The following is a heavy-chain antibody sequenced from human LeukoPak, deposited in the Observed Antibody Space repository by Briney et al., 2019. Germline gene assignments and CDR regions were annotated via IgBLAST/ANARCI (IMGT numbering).Heavy chain of an antibody. V-gene: IGHV3-74*01. D-gene: IGHD4-17*01. CDR3: ARXXHGDLYXXXI. CDR2: VDGDGSTT. J-gene: IGHJ3*02. CDR1: GFTFTSYW. Sequence: GGSLRLSCAASGFTFTSYWLHWVRQAPGKGLVWVSRVDGDGSTTTYADSVKGRFTISRDNAKKTLYVQMNSLRAEETAVYYCARXXHGDLYXXXIWGXXTXVTX.